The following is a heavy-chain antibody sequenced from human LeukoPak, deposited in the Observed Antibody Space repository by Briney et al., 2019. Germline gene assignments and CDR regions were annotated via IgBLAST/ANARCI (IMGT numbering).Heavy chain of an antibody. J-gene: IGHJ4*02. Sequence: RSGGSLRLSCSASGFIFRDYGMPWVRQAPGKGLEWVAFIRYDGTEKYYADSVKGRFTFSRDNSKNTLYLQMNSLRTEDTAVYYCARGLWVGATSYYFDYWGQGTLVTVSS. V-gene: IGHV3-30*02. CDR3: ARGLWVGATSYYFDY. CDR1: GFIFRDYG. D-gene: IGHD1-26*01. CDR2: IRYDGTEK.